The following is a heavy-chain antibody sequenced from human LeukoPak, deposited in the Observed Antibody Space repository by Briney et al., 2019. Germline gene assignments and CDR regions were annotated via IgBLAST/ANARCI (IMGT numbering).Heavy chain of an antibody. CDR3: ARAQTFDY. CDR2: ISTSGSYI. Sequence: PGRSLRLSCAASGFTFSTYSMSWVRQAPGKGLEWVSSISTSGSYIYYADSVKGRFTISRDNAKNSLYLQMSSLRAEDTAVYYCARAQTFDYWGQGTLVTVSS. V-gene: IGHV3-21*01. J-gene: IGHJ4*02. CDR1: GFTFSTYS.